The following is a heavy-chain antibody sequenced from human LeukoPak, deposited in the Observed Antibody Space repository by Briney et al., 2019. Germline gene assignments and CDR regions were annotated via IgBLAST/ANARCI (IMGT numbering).Heavy chain of an antibody. V-gene: IGHV4-4*02. J-gene: IGHJ4*02. CDR2: ISLSGRT. Sequence: SETLSLTCGLSGGSISSTNRYSWARQPPGQGLEWIGEISLSGRTHYNPSPKSRGTTSLDESKNHLSLNLASVTAADTAVYYFSRESGRFSPFGHWGQGTLVAVTS. CDR1: GGSISSTNR. CDR3: SRESGRFSPFGH. D-gene: IGHD1-26*01.